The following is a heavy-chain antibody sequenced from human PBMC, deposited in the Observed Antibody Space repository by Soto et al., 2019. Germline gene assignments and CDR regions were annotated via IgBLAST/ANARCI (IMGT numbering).Heavy chain of an antibody. D-gene: IGHD1-26*01. Sequence: SGTLSLTCAVPGDSVSSGAYYWSWIRPPPGKGLEWIGYVYYSGSNSYNPSLETGVTISVDTSKNQCSLKLTSVTPADTAIYYCARVKRSTSRLDPWGQGTLVTVSS. CDR3: ARVKRSTSRLDP. CDR2: VYYSGSN. J-gene: IGHJ5*02. V-gene: IGHV4-61*08. CDR1: GDSVSSGAYY.